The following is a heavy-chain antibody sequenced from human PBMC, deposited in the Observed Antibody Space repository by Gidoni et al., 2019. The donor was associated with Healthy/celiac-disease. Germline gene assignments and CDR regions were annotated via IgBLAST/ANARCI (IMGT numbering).Heavy chain of an antibody. J-gene: IGHJ5*02. V-gene: IGHV4-31*03. Sequence: HVQLQESGPGLVKPSPTLSLTCTVSVGSISSRRYYWRWIRQHPGKGLEWIGYIYSSGSTYYNTSLKSRVNISVDTSKNQFSLKLSSVTAADTAVYYCARESRNDYGGNAEGWFDHWGQGTLVTVSS. CDR3: ARESRNDYGGNAEGWFDH. CDR2: IYSSGST. D-gene: IGHD4-17*01. CDR1: VGSISSRRYY.